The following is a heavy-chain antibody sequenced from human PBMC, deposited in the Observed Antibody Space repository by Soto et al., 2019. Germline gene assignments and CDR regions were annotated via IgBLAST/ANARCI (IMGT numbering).Heavy chain of an antibody. D-gene: IGHD3-22*01. CDR2: IRSKANSYAT. CDR1: GFTFSGSA. CDR3: TRPHYYDSTVDY. J-gene: IGHJ4*02. V-gene: IGHV3-73*02. Sequence: EVQLVESGGGLVQPGGSLKLSCAASGFTFSGSAMHWVRQASGKGLEWVGRIRSKANSYATAYAASVKGRFTISRDDSKNTAYLQMNSLQTEDTAVYYCTRPHYYDSTVDYWGQGTQVTVSS.